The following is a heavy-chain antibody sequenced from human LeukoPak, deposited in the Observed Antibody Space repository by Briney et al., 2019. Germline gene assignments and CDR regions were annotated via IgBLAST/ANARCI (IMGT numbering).Heavy chain of an antibody. CDR1: GGSISNYY. CDR3: ARDRGSGSYYSLGMDV. J-gene: IGHJ6*02. CDR2: IHYSGNT. D-gene: IGHD3-10*01. V-gene: IGHV4-59*01. Sequence: SETLSLTCTVSGGSISNYYWNWIRQPPGKGLEWIGDIHYSGNTNYNPSLKNRVTISVDTSKKQFSLKLSSVTAADSAVYHCARDRGSGSYYSLGMDVWGQGTTVTVSS.